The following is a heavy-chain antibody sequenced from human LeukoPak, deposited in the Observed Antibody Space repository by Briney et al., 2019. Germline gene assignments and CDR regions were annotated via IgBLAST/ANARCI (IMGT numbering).Heavy chain of an antibody. D-gene: IGHD1-26*01. Sequence: SETLSLTCTVSGGSISSSSYYWGWIRQPPGKGLEWIGSIYYSGSTYYNPSLKSRVTISVDTSKNQFSLKLSSVTAADTAVYYCARGLSGSYSGPIGSLAFDIWGQGTMVTVSS. CDR2: IYYSGST. CDR1: GGSISSSSYY. V-gene: IGHV4-39*07. J-gene: IGHJ3*02. CDR3: ARGLSGSYSGPIGSLAFDI.